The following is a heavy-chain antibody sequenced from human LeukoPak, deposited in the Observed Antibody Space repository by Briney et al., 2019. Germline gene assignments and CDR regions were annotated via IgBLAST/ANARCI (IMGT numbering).Heavy chain of an antibody. D-gene: IGHD5-18*01. V-gene: IGHV3-21*01. CDR3: ARNPVDTAMAYDY. J-gene: IGHJ4*02. CDR2: ISSSSSYI. Sequence: PGGSLRLSCAASGFTFSSYSMNWVRQAPGKGLEWVSSISSSSSYIYYADSVKGRLTISRDNAKNSLYLQMNSLRAEDTAVYYCARNPVDTAMAYDYWGQGTLVTVSS. CDR1: GFTFSSYS.